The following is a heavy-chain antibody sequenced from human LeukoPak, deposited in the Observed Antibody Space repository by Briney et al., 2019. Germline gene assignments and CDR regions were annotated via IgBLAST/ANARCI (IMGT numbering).Heavy chain of an antibody. CDR2: MNPNSGNT. V-gene: IGHV1-8*01. Sequence: GASVKVSCKASGYTFTSYDINWVRQATGQGLEWMGWMNPNSGNTGYAQKFQGRVTMTRNTSISTAYMELSSLRSEDTAVYYCARSYCSSTSCYTDENWFDPWGQGTLVTVSS. J-gene: IGHJ5*02. CDR1: GYTFTSYD. D-gene: IGHD2-2*02. CDR3: ARSYCSSTSCYTDENWFDP.